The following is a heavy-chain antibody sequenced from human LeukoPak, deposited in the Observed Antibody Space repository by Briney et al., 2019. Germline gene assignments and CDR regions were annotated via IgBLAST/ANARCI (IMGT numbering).Heavy chain of an antibody. CDR1: GGSISSSSYY. J-gene: IGHJ3*02. Sequence: SETLSLTCTVSGGSISSSSYYWGWIRQPPGKGLEWIGSIYYSGSTYYNPSLKSRVTISVDTSKNQFSLKLSSVTAADTAVYYCARHTYYYDSSGHYLDAFDIWGQGTMVTVSS. CDR3: ARHTYYYDSSGHYLDAFDI. D-gene: IGHD3-22*01. V-gene: IGHV4-39*01. CDR2: IYYSGST.